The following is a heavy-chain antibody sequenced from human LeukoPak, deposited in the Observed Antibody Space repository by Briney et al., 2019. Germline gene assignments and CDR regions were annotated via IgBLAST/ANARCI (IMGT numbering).Heavy chain of an antibody. Sequence: GSLRLSCAASGFTFSSYSMNWVRQAPGKGLEWVSSISSSSSYIYYADSVKGRFTISRDNAKNSLYLQMNSLRAEDTAVYYCLTVVETTIAAFDIWGQGTMVTVSS. CDR1: GFTFSSYS. CDR2: ISSSSSYI. J-gene: IGHJ3*02. CDR3: LTVVETTIAAFDI. V-gene: IGHV3-21*01. D-gene: IGHD1-26*01.